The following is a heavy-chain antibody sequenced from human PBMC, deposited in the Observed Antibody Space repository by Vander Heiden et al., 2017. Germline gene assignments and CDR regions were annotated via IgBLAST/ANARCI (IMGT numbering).Heavy chain of an antibody. CDR1: GYTLTELS. D-gene: IGHD6-19*01. V-gene: IGHV1-24*01. CDR3: ATSPVYPGWSPFGY. Sequence: ASVKVSCKVSGYTLTELSMHWVRQAPGKGLEWMGGFDPEDGETIYAQKCQGRVTMTEDTSTDTAYMELSSLRSEDTAVYYCATSPVYPGWSPFGYWCHGTLVTVSS. J-gene: IGHJ4*01. CDR2: FDPEDGET.